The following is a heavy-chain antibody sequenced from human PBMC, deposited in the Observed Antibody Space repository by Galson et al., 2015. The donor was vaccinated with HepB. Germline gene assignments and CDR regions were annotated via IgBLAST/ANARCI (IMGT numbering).Heavy chain of an antibody. Sequence: SLRLSCEASGLTVGNNYMNWFRQTPETGLEWVSLIYSGGSTHYADSVKGRFTISRDSSKNTLYLKVNSLRAEDTAWYYCASNGDQGYWGQGTLVTVSS. CDR3: ASNGDQGY. J-gene: IGHJ4*02. CDR1: GLTVGNNY. V-gene: IGHV3-53*01. CDR2: IYSGGST. D-gene: IGHD4-17*01.